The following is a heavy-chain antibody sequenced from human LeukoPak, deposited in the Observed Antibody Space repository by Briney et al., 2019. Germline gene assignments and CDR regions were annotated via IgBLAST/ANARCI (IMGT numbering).Heavy chain of an antibody. CDR1: GGSISTYY. CDR2: IYYSGTT. D-gene: IGHD1-26*01. V-gene: IGHV4-59*01. Sequence: SETLSLTCTVSGGSISTYYWSWIRQPPGEGLEWSGAIYYSGTTNSNPSLKSRATISVDTSKNHLSLKVSSVTAADTAVYYCARGASGTLYDAFDIWGQGTMVTVSS. CDR3: ARGASGTLYDAFDI. J-gene: IGHJ3*02.